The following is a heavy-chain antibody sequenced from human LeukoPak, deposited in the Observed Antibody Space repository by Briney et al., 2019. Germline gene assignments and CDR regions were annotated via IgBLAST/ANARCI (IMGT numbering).Heavy chain of an antibody. V-gene: IGHV3-20*04. Sequence: GGSLRPSCAASGYTFGDYGMSWVRQVPGKGLEWVSGTNRRGDITGYADSVKGRFTISRDNAKNSLYLQMNSLRAEDTAVYYCAELGITMIGGVWGKGTTVTISS. CDR1: GYTFGDYG. J-gene: IGHJ6*04. CDR2: TNRRGDIT. CDR3: AELGITMIGGV. D-gene: IGHD3-10*02.